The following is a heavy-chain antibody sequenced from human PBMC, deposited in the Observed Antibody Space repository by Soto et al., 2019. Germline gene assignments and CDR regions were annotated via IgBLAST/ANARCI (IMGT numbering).Heavy chain of an antibody. J-gene: IGHJ4*02. V-gene: IGHV3-72*01. CDR1: GFTFSDHY. CDR2: IRNKVMTYTT. D-gene: IGHD1-26*01. CDR3: TRVGRLTTPYYTNY. Sequence: EVQLVESGGGLVQPEGSLRLSCVASGFTFSDHYMDWVRQAPGKGLEWVGRIRNKVMTYTTEYAATVKGRFNVSRDDSRNSLNLEMNSLENGDTAMCYSTRVGRLTTPYYTNYWGQGTLVTASS.